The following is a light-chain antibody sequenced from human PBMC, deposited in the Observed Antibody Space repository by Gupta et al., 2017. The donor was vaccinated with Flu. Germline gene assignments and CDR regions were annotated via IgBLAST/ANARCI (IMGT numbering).Light chain of an antibody. J-gene: IGKJ1*01. CDR3: QHENSSSWK. CDR2: KAS. Sequence: DVEMTQSTYTLSASVGDSVAITCRASQSISSWLAWYQQKPCKAPKLLIYKASTLESGVPSRFSGSGSGTEFTLTISGLQPDDFATYYCQHENSSSWKFGQGTQVEIK. V-gene: IGKV1-5*03. CDR1: QSISSW.